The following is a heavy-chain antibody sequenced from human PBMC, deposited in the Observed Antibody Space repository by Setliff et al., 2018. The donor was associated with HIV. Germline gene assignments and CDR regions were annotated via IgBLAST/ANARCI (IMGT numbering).Heavy chain of an antibody. CDR2: IYYSGST. J-gene: IGHJ6*03. V-gene: IGHV4-59*01. D-gene: IGHD3-3*01. CDR3: ARCYYNFWSGYPLDYMDV. Sequence: PSETLSLTCSVSGGSISGYYWNWVRQPPGKGLEWMGYIYYSGSTDYNPALKRRVTISLDTSKNQFSLKLSSVTAADTAVYYCARCYYNFWSGYPLDYMDVWGKGTTVTVSS. CDR1: GGSISGYY.